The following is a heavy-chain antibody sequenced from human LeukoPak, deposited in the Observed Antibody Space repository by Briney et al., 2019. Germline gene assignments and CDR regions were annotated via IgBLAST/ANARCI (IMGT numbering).Heavy chain of an antibody. J-gene: IGHJ2*01. V-gene: IGHV4-4*07. CDR1: GGSISSYY. CDR3: ARDAVGGSSRDWHFDL. Sequence: SETLSLTCTVSGGSISSYYWSWIRQPAGKGLEWIGRIYTGGSTNYNPSLKSRATMSVDTSKNQCSLKLSSVTAAGTAVYYCARDAVGGSSRDWHFDLWGRGTLVTVSS. D-gene: IGHD3-10*01. CDR2: IYTGGST.